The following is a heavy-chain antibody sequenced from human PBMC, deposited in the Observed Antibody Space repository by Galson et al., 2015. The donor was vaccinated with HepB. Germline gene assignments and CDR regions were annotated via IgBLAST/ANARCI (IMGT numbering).Heavy chain of an antibody. Sequence: SLRLSCAASGFTFSNYAMSWVRQAPGKGLEWVSSTTGSAGRTYYVDSVKGRFTISRDNSKNTLYLQMNILRAEDTAVYYCAKEQDTAMVYDLDYWGQGTLVTVSS. CDR3: AKEQDTAMVYDLDY. V-gene: IGHV3-23*01. D-gene: IGHD5-18*01. CDR1: GFTFSNYA. J-gene: IGHJ4*02. CDR2: TTGSAGRT.